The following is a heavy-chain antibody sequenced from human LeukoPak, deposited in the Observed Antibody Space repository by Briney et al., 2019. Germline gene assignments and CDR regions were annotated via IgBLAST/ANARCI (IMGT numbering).Heavy chain of an antibody. J-gene: IGHJ3*02. Sequence: PSETLSLTCTITGGSINSYYWSWVRQPPGKGLEWVGYIYYTGRTTYSPSLESRVSISLDTSKDQFSLRLNSVTAADTAVYYCARVGSRYGADAFDIWGRRAMVIVS. CDR1: GGSINSYY. CDR3: ARVGSRYGADAFDI. CDR2: IYYTGRT. V-gene: IGHV4-59*01. D-gene: IGHD5-18*01.